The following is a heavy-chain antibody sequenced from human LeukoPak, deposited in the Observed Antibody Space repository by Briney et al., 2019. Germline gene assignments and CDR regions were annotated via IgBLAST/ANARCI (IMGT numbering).Heavy chain of an antibody. Sequence: PSETLSLTCAVYGGSFSGYYWSWIRQPPGKGLVWIGEINHSGSTNYNPSLKSRVTISVDTSKNQFSLKLSSVTAADTAVYYCARVTYYYDSSPFDYWGQGTLVTVSS. V-gene: IGHV4-34*01. CDR2: INHSGST. J-gene: IGHJ4*02. D-gene: IGHD3-22*01. CDR3: ARVTYYYDSSPFDY. CDR1: GGSFSGYY.